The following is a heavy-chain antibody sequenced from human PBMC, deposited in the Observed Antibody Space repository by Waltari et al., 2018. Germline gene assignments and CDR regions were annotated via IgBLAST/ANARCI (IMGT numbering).Heavy chain of an antibody. V-gene: IGHV3-11*01. D-gene: IGHD4-4*01. CDR1: GFTFSAYY. CDR3: AREYGLRGTTLTTGY. Sequence: QVQLVESGGALVKPGGSLRLSCTASGFTFSAYYMNWVRQAPGKGLEWISYISNTGNTIYSAESVRGRFFISRDNAQNSLFLQMNSLSAEDTAVYYCAREYGLRGTTLTTGYWGQGTLVTVSS. J-gene: IGHJ4*02. CDR2: ISNTGNTI.